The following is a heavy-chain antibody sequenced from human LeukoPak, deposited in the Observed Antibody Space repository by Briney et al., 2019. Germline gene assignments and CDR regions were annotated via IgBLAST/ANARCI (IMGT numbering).Heavy chain of an antibody. CDR3: ARAGSDNYYSGVNY. CDR2: IYGNAGRT. D-gene: IGHD3-22*01. CDR1: GFTFDDYA. J-gene: IGHJ4*02. Sequence: GGSLRLSCAASGFTFDDYAMHWVRQAPGKGLEWVSGIYGNAGRTFYADSVKGRFTMSRDNSKSTLYLQMDSLRVEDTAIYYCARAGSDNYYSGVNYWGQGTLVTVSS. V-gene: IGHV3-23*01.